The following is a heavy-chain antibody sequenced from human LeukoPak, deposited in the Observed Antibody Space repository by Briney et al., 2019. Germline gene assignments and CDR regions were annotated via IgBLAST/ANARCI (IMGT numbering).Heavy chain of an antibody. Sequence: GGSLRLSCTASGFTFSRFGMHWVRQAPGKGLVWVSRINSDATSTSYADSVRGRFTISRDDAKNTMYLQMNSLRAEDTAMYYCVRGSPGYSSSWHAYWGQGTLVTVSS. J-gene: IGHJ4*02. V-gene: IGHV3-74*01. CDR1: GFTFSRFG. CDR2: INSDATST. D-gene: IGHD6-13*01. CDR3: VRGSPGYSSSWHAY.